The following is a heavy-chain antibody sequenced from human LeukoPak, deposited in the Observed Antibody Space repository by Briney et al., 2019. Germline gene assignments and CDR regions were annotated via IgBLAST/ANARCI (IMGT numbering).Heavy chain of an antibody. CDR2: IYTSGST. CDR3: ARDFRYCSSTSCYLGDAFDI. Sequence: SETLSLTCTVSGGSISSYYWSWIRRPAGKGLEWIGRIYTSGSTNYNPSLKSRVTMSVDTSKNQFSLKLSSVTAADTAVYYCARDFRYCSSTSCYLGDAFDIWGQGTMVTVSS. CDR1: GGSISSYY. J-gene: IGHJ3*02. V-gene: IGHV4-4*07. D-gene: IGHD2-2*01.